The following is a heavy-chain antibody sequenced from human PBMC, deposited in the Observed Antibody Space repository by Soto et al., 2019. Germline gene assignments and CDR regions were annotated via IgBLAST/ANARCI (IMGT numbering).Heavy chain of an antibody. CDR3: AREGGYDRRAFDY. J-gene: IGHJ4*02. Sequence: GGSLRLSCAASGFTFSSYGMHWVRQAPGKGLEWVAVIWYDGSNKYYADSVKGRFTISRDNSKNTLYLQMNSLRAEDTAVYYCAREGGYDRRAFDYWGQGTLVTVSS. CDR2: IWYDGSNK. V-gene: IGHV3-33*01. D-gene: IGHD5-12*01. CDR1: GFTFSSYG.